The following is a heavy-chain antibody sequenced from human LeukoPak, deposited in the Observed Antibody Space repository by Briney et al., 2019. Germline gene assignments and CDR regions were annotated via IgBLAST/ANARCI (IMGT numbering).Heavy chain of an antibody. CDR1: GGSISSYY. CDR3: ARGGYCSSTSCPKFRAFDI. CDR2: IYYSGST. Sequence: SGTLSLTCTVSGGSISSYYWSWIRQPPGKGLEWIGYIYYSGSTNYNPSLKSRVTISVDTSKNQFSLKLSSVTAADTAVYYCARGGYCSSTSCPKFRAFDIWGQGTMVTVSS. V-gene: IGHV4-59*01. D-gene: IGHD2-2*01. J-gene: IGHJ3*02.